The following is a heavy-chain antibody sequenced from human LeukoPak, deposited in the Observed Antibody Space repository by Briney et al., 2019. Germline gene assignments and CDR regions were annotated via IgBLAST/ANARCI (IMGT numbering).Heavy chain of an antibody. CDR1: GFTFSSYG. Sequence: GGSLRLSCAATGFTFSSYGIHWVRQAPGKGLDWVAVISYDGSHKYYADSVKGRFTISRDNSKNTLDLQMSSLRAEDTAVYYCAKDLLALTPHQLVGKGIDYWGQGTLVTVSS. CDR2: ISYDGSHK. CDR3: AKDLLALTPHQLVGKGIDY. V-gene: IGHV3-30*18. J-gene: IGHJ4*02. D-gene: IGHD6-13*01.